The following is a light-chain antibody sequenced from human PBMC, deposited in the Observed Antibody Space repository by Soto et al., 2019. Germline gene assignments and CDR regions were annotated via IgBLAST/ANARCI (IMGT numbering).Light chain of an antibody. CDR1: QSVGSD. V-gene: IGKV3D-15*01. CDR3: QQYNSWPLT. J-gene: IGKJ4*01. Sequence: EIVMTQSPATLSVSPGERATLSCRASQSVGSDLAWYQQKPGQAPRLVIYDIFTRANGVPTRISGSGSGTELPLTISSLQYEDFAVYYCQQYNSWPLTFGGGTKVEIK. CDR2: DIF.